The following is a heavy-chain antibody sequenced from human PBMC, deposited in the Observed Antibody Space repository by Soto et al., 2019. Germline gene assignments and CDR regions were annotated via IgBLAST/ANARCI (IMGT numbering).Heavy chain of an antibody. D-gene: IGHD5-12*01. Sequence: GASVKVSCKASGYTFTGYYMHWVRQAPGQGLEWMGWINPNSGGTNYAQKFQGWVTMTRDTSISTAYMELSRLRSDDTAVYYCARVGSGYDYDYFDYWGQGTLVTVSS. CDR1: GYTFTGYY. J-gene: IGHJ4*02. CDR2: INPNSGGT. CDR3: ARVGSGYDYDYFDY. V-gene: IGHV1-2*04.